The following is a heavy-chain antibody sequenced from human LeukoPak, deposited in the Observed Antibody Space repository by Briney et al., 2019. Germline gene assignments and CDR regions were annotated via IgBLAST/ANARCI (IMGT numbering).Heavy chain of an antibody. CDR3: ARKAYCGGDCYSFDF. J-gene: IGHJ4*02. CDR2: SSGNSGTI. D-gene: IGHD2-21*02. Sequence: GGSLRLSCAASGFTFSNYAMNWVRQAPGKGLEWVSYSSGNSGTIYYADSVKGRFTISRDNAKNSLYLQMNSLRAEDTAVYYCARKAYCGGDCYSFDFWGQGTLVSVSS. CDR1: GFTFSNYA. V-gene: IGHV3-48*04.